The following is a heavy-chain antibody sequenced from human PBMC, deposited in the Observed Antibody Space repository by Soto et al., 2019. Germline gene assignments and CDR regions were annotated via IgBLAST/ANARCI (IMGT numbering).Heavy chain of an antibody. V-gene: IGHV3-30*18. D-gene: IGHD4-17*01. CDR3: AKDFTPWFGDYFYYYYGMDV. J-gene: IGHJ6*02. CDR1: GFTFSSYG. Sequence: LRLSCAAAGFTFSSYGMHWVRQAPGTGLEWVAVMSYDGSKYYADTVKGRFTISRDNSKNTLYLQINSLRPGDTAVYYCAKDFTPWFGDYFYYYYGMDVWGQGTTVTVSS. CDR2: MSYDGSK.